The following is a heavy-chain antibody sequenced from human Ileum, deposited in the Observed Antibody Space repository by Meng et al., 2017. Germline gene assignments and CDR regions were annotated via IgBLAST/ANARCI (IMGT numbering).Heavy chain of an antibody. V-gene: IGHV6-1*01. J-gene: IGHJ4*02. D-gene: IGHD1-26*01. Sequence: VKLQQSCPGLVKHSETLSLTCSRAGATVSSNSAAWHWIRQSPSRGLEWLGRTYYRAKWYNDYAVSVKSRITINPDTSKNQFSLQLNSVTPEDTAVYYCAKDGTSGGYLGLYYWGQGTLVTVSS. CDR2: TYYRAKWYN. CDR3: AKDGTSGGYLGLYY. CDR1: GATVSSNSAA.